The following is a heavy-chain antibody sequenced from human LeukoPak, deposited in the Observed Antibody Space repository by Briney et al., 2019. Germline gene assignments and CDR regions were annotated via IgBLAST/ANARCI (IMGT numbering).Heavy chain of an antibody. CDR3: ARGSPDSSGYYYLLLS. D-gene: IGHD3-22*01. CDR1: GYTFTSYD. V-gene: IGHV1-8*03. J-gene: IGHJ5*02. Sequence: GASVKVSCKASGYTFTSYDINWVRQATGQGLEWMGWMNPNSGNTGYAQKFQGRVTITGNTSISTAYMELSSLRSEDTAVYYCARGSPDSSGYYYLLLSWGQGTLVTVSS. CDR2: MNPNSGNT.